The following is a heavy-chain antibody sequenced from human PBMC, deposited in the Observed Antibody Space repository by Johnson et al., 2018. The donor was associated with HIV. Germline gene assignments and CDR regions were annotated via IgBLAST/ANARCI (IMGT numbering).Heavy chain of an antibody. Sequence: QVQLVESGGVVVQPGGSLRLSCAASGFTFSSYGMHWVRQAPGKGLEWVAFIRYDGSNKYYADSVKGRFTISRDNSKNTLYLQMNSLRAEDTAVYYCARDYYNFWSGYSNAFDIWGQGTMVTVSS. CDR2: IRYDGSNK. D-gene: IGHD3-3*01. CDR3: ARDYYNFWSGYSNAFDI. J-gene: IGHJ3*02. V-gene: IGHV3-30*02. CDR1: GFTFSSYG.